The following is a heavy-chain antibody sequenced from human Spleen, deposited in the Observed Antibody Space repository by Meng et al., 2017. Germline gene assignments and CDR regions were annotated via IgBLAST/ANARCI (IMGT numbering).Heavy chain of an antibody. D-gene: IGHD4-11*01. V-gene: IGHV4-34*01. CDR3: ARGPTTMAHDFDY. Sequence: ESGPGLEAGSETLSLTWGVSGGSLSDYYWSWNRQPPGKGLEWSGEINHSGSTNYNPSLESRATISVDTSQNNLSLKLSSVTAADSAVYYCARGPTTMAHDFDYWGQGTLVTVSS. CDR2: INHSGST. J-gene: IGHJ4*02. CDR1: GGSLSDYY.